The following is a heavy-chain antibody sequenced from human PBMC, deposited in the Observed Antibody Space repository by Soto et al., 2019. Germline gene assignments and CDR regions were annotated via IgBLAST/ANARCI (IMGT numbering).Heavy chain of an antibody. J-gene: IGHJ4*02. CDR2: LSGSGATT. CDR3: AKGEVRGIIPSYFDY. Sequence: GGSLRLSCGASGFTFSSYAMSWVRQAPGKGLEWVSRLSGSGATTKYADSVEGRFTISRDNSKNTLYLQMDSLRAEDTAVYYCAKGEVRGIIPSYFDYWGLGTLVTVSS. D-gene: IGHD3-10*01. CDR1: GFTFSSYA. V-gene: IGHV3-23*01.